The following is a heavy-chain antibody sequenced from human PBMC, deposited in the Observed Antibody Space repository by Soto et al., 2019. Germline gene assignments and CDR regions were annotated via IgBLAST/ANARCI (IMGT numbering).Heavy chain of an antibody. CDR1: GGSFRGFY. D-gene: IGHD3-3*01. CDR3: ARAHDFWGGRQQPIDS. J-gene: IGHJ4*02. CDR2: INHVGIT. Sequence: QVQLQQWGAGLLKPSETLSLTCAVSGGSFRGFYWTWIRQSPGKGLEWLGDINHVGITNYNPSLKRRVSRPVDTSKSQFSLKLSSVTAAHTAVYYCARAHDFWGGRQQPIDSWGQGTLVTVSS. V-gene: IGHV4-34*01.